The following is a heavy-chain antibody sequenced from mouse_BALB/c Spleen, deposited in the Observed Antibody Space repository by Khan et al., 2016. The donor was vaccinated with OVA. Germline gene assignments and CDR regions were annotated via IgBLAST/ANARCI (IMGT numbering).Heavy chain of an antibody. CDR1: GFTFSTYG. CDR2: ISSGGTYT. CDR3: ARHWVGVMDY. J-gene: IGHJ4*01. Sequence: EVELVESGGDLVKPGGSLKLSCTASGFTFSTYGMSWVRQTPDKSLEWVATISSGGTYTYYPDSVMGRFTISRDNAKNTLYLQMSSLRSEDTAMYYCARHWVGVMDYWGQGTSVTVSS. V-gene: IGHV5-6*01. D-gene: IGHD1-1*01.